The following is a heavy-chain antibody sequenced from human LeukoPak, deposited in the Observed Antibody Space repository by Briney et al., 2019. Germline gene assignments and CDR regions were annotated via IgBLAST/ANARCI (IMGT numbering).Heavy chain of an antibody. Sequence: GGSLRVSCAVSGFTFSIHAMSWVRQAPGKGLEWVSGFNGGGGSTYYADSVKGRFTISRDNSKNTLYLQMNSLRAEDTAVYFCAKVRPDFTVGVYYFDYWGQGTLVTVSS. V-gene: IGHV3-23*01. CDR1: GFTFSIHA. J-gene: IGHJ4*02. CDR2: FNGGGGST. CDR3: AKVRPDFTVGVYYFDY. D-gene: IGHD1-26*01.